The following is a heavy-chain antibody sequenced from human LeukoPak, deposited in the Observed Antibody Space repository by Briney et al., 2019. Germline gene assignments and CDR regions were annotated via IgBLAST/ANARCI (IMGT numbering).Heavy chain of an antibody. D-gene: IGHD1-26*01. J-gene: IGHJ4*02. CDR2: IYISGST. CDR1: GGSISSYY. CDR3: ARENSGSYREFDY. Sequence: SETLSLTCTVSGGSISSYYWSWIRQPAGKGLEWIGRIYISGSTNYNASLKSRVSMSVDTSKNQFSLKLSSVTAADTAVFYCARENSGSYREFDYWGQGTLVTVSS. V-gene: IGHV4-4*07.